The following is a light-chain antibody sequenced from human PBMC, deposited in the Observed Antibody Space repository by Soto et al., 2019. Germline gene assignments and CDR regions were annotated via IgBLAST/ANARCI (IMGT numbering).Light chain of an antibody. CDR3: QQYNSYSPWT. V-gene: IGKV1-5*03. Sequence: DSQLTQSPSSLSACVGDRVIITCPASQSIRSYLNWYQQKPGKAPKLLIYRASSLESGVPSRFSGSGSGTEFTLTIRSLQPDDFATYYCQQYNSYSPWTFGQGTRGDIK. CDR1: QSIRSY. J-gene: IGKJ1*01. CDR2: RAS.